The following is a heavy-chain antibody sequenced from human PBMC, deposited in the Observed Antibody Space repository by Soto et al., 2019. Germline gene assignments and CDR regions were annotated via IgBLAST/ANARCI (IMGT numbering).Heavy chain of an antibody. CDR3: ARSYMVRGVANWFDP. D-gene: IGHD3-10*01. V-gene: IGHV4-34*01. CDR1: GGTFSGYI. J-gene: IGHJ5*02. CDR2: INHSGSA. Sequence: SETLSLTCDVCGGTFSGYIWTWIRQTPGKGLQWIGQINHSGSANYNPSLKSRVTISVDKSKNQFSLKLSSVTAADTAVYYCARSYMVRGVANWFDPWGQGTLVTVSS.